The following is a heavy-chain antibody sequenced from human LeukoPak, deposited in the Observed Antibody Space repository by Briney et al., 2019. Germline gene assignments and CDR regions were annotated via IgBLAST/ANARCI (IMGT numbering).Heavy chain of an antibody. CDR1: GFTFSNYN. Sequence: GGSLRLSCAASGFTFSNYNMNWVRQAPGKGLEWVSYITLSSSTIYYADSVKGRFTISRDNSKNTMYLQMNSLRVEDTAVYYCAKDRYYYDSRGMDVWGKGTTVTVSS. CDR3: AKDRYYYDSRGMDV. V-gene: IGHV3-48*01. D-gene: IGHD3-22*01. CDR2: ITLSSSTI. J-gene: IGHJ6*03.